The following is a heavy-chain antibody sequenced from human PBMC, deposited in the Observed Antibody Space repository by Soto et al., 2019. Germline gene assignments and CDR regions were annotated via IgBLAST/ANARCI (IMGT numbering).Heavy chain of an antibody. CDR2: IGTAGDP. D-gene: IGHD6-19*01. Sequence: HPGGSLRLSCAASGFTFSSYDMHWVRQATGKGLEWVSAIGTAGDPYYPGSVKGRFTISRENAKNSLYLQMNSLRAGDTAVYYCARGGIAVAGNPPTGYFDYWGQGTLVTVSS. V-gene: IGHV3-13*05. CDR1: GFTFSSYD. CDR3: ARGGIAVAGNPPTGYFDY. J-gene: IGHJ4*02.